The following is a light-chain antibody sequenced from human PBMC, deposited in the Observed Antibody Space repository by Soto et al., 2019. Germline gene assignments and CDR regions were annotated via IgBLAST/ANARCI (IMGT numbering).Light chain of an antibody. CDR2: GAS. CDR3: QQYGSSPRT. CDR1: QSVSSSY. J-gene: IGKJ1*01. Sequence: EILLTHSPGTLSLSPGERATLSCSSSQSVSSSYLAWYQQKPGQAPRLLIYGASSRATGIPDRFSGSGSGTDFTLTISRLEPEDFAVYYCQQYGSSPRTFGQGTKVDIK. V-gene: IGKV3-20*01.